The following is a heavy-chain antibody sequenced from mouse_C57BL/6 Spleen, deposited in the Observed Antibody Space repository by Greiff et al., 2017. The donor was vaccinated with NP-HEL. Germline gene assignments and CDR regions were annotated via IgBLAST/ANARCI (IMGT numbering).Heavy chain of an antibody. CDR3: ARHYGNYDYFDY. CDR2: INPNNGGT. J-gene: IGHJ2*01. CDR1: GYTFTDYY. Sequence: VQLQQSGPELVKPGASVKISCKASGYTFTDYYMNWVKQSHGKSLEWIGDINPNNGGTSYNQKFKGKATLTVDKSSSTAYMELRSLTSEDSAVYYCARHYGNYDYFDYWGQGTTLTVSS. V-gene: IGHV1-26*01. D-gene: IGHD2-1*01.